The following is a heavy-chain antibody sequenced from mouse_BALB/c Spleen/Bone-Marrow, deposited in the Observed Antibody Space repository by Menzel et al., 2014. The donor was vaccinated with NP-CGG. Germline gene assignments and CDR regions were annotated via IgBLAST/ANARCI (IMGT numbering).Heavy chain of an antibody. V-gene: IGHV5-6*01. CDR1: GFTFSSYG. Sequence: EVKLVESGGDLVKPGGSLKLSCAAPGFTFSSYGMSWVRQTPDKRLEWVATISSGGSYTYYPDSVKGRFTTSRDNAKNTLYLQMSSLKSEDTAMYYCARQTYYDYDGYFDYWGQGTTLTVSS. D-gene: IGHD2-4*01. CDR2: ISSGGSYT. J-gene: IGHJ2*01. CDR3: ARQTYYDYDGYFDY.